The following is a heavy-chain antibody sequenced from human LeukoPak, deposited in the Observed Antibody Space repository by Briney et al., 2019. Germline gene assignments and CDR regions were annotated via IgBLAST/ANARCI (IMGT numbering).Heavy chain of an antibody. V-gene: IGHV4-61*02. CDR3: ARGGGNHYYYYMDV. J-gene: IGHJ6*03. CDR1: GGSISSGGYY. Sequence: PSQTLSLTCTVSGGSISSGGYYWSWIRQPAGKGLEWIGRIYTSGSTNYNPSLKSRVTISVDTSKNQFSLELSSVTAADTAVYYCARGGGNHYYYYMDVWGKGTTVTVSS. D-gene: IGHD3-16*01. CDR2: IYTSGST.